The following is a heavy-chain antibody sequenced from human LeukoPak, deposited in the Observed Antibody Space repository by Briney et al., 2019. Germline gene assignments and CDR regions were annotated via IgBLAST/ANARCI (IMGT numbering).Heavy chain of an antibody. CDR1: GFTLSSNY. V-gene: IGHV3-53*01. CDR3: AREMRFLEWLLYGNYYYYYMDV. D-gene: IGHD3-3*01. Sequence: PGGSLRLSCAASGFTLSSNYMSWVRQAPGKGREWVSVIYSGGSTYYADSVKGRFTISRDNSKNTLYLQMNSLRAEDTAVYYSAREMRFLEWLLYGNYYYYYMDVWGKGTTVTVSS. J-gene: IGHJ6*03. CDR2: IYSGGST.